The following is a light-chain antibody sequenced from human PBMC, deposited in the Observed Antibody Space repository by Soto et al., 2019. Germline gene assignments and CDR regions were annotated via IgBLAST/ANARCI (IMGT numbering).Light chain of an antibody. V-gene: IGLV2-11*01. CDR1: NSDVGAYNY. CDR3: CSYAGSYTVV. J-gene: IGLJ3*02. Sequence: QSALTQPRSVSGSPGQSVTISCTGTNSDVGAYNYVSWYQQHPGKVPKLMIYDVSRRPSGVPDRFSGSKSGNTASLTISGLQADDEADYYCCSYAGSYTVVFGGGTKVTVL. CDR2: DVS.